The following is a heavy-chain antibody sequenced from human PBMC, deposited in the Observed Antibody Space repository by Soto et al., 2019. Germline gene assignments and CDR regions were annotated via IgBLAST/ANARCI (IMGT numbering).Heavy chain of an antibody. D-gene: IGHD4-4*01. V-gene: IGHV3-15*01. CDR3: TKAHSYSVTVSAP. CDR2: IKSKRDGGKA. CDR1: GFACSNAW. Sequence: EVQMVASGGGLVKPGGSLRLSCAASGFACSNAWITWVRQAPGKGLEWVGRIKSKRDGGKADYDAPVKDRFTISRDDSENTIYLQMNSLRTEDTALYYCTKAHSYSVTVSAPWGQGALVPVSS. J-gene: IGHJ5*02.